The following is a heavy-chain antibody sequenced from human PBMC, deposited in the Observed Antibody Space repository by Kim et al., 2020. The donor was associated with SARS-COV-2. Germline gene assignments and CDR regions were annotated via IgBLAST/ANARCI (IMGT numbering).Heavy chain of an antibody. V-gene: IGHV4-4*02. J-gene: IGHJ6*02. D-gene: IGHD3-10*01. Sequence: SETLSLTCAVSGASISSSNWWSWVRQSPGKGLEWIGEIYHSGSTNYNPSLQSRATISVDKSKNQFSLKLTSVTAADTAVCYCAKYVPYYGSSVGDYGMDVWGQGTTVTVSS. CDR3: AKYVPYYGSSVGDYGMDV. CDR1: GASISSSNW. CDR2: IYHSGST.